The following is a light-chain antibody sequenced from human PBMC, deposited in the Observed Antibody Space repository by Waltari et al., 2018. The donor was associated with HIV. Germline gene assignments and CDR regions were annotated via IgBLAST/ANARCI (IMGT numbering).Light chain of an antibody. Sequence: QSVLTQPPSASATPGQRVTISCSGSSSNIGTNYVFWYQKLPGTAPQRLIFRDNERPAGVPDQCSGSRSGTSASLVISGLRSEDEAEYYCAAWDDSLDGFYDCGSGTRVTVL. V-gene: IGLV1-47*01. CDR1: SSNIGTNY. CDR2: RDN. CDR3: AAWDDSLDGFYD. J-gene: IGLJ1*01.